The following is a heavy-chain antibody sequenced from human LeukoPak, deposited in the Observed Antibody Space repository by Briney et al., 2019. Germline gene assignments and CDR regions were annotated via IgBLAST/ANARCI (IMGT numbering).Heavy chain of an antibody. V-gene: IGHV3-15*01. J-gene: IGHJ4*02. Sequence: PGGSLRLSCAASGFTFSNAWMSWVRQAPGKGLEWVGRIKSKTDGGTTDYAAPVKGRFTISGDDSKNTLYLQMNSLKTEDTAVYYCTAYGSGSSLDYWGQGTLVTVSS. CDR3: TAYGSGSSLDY. CDR1: GFTFSNAW. D-gene: IGHD3-10*01. CDR2: IKSKTDGGTT.